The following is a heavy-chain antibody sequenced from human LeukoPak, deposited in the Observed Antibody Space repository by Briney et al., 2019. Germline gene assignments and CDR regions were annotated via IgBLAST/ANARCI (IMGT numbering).Heavy chain of an antibody. CDR3: AGEYSSSLFPLAFDY. D-gene: IGHD6-6*01. J-gene: IGHJ4*02. V-gene: IGHV3-23*01. CDR1: GFTFSSYA. Sequence: GGSLRLSCAASGFTFSSYAMSWVRQAPGKGLEWVSAISGSGGSTYYADSVKGRFTISRDNSKNTLYLQMNSLGAEDTAVYYCAGEYSSSLFPLAFDYRGQGTLVTVSS. CDR2: ISGSGGST.